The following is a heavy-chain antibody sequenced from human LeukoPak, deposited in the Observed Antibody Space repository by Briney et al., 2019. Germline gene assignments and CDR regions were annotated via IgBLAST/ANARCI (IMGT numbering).Heavy chain of an antibody. J-gene: IGHJ4*02. V-gene: IGHV4-59*01. CDR1: GGSISSYY. CDR3: ARGAAARRSDY. Sequence: PSETLSLTCTVSGGSISSYYWSWIRQPPGKRLEWIGYIYYSGSTNYNPSLKSRVTISVDTSKNQFSLKLSSVTAADTAVYYCARGAAARRSDYWGQGTLVTVSS. CDR2: IYYSGST. D-gene: IGHD6-6*01.